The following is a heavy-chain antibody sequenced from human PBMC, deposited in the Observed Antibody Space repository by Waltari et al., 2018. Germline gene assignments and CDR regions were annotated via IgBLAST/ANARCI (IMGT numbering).Heavy chain of an antibody. J-gene: IGHJ4*02. V-gene: IGHV1-2*02. CDR1: GYSFTDLF. CDR3: ARDPDRHGKFFDY. Sequence: QVQLLQSGAEVRQPGVSMKVSFKASGYSFTDLFIHWVRQAPGQGFEWMAWIDPKKGGTKYAEKFKGRVNVTSATSITTVYMEMTWLTFDDTAIYYCARDPDRHGKFFDYWGQGTLVTVSS. CDR2: IDPKKGGT.